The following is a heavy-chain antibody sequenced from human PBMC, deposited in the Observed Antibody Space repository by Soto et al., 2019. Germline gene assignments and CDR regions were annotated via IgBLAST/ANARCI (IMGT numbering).Heavy chain of an antibody. V-gene: IGHV1-69*13. D-gene: IGHD5-18*01. J-gene: IGHJ3*02. CDR2: IIPICGTA. CDR1: GYPLPGLS. Sequence: GASVKVSCKDSGYPLPGLSMHWVRQAPGQGLEWMGGIIPICGTANYEQKFQGRVPITADESTSTAYMELSSLRSQDTAVYYSARGDGYNVHSAFDIWGQGTMVTVSS. CDR3: ARGDGYNVHSAFDI.